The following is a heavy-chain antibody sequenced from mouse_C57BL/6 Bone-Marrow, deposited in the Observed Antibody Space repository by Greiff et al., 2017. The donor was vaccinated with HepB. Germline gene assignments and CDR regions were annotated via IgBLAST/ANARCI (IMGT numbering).Heavy chain of an antibody. D-gene: IGHD2-5*01. J-gene: IGHJ4*01. CDR3: AREGYSNGYYYAMDY. CDR2: IYPGSGST. Sequence: QVQLQQPGAELVKPGASVKMSCKASGYTFTSYWITWVKQRPGQGLEWIGDIYPGSGSTNYNEKFKSKATLTVDTSSSTAYMQLSSLTSEDSAVYYCAREGYSNGYYYAMDYCGQGTSVTVSS. CDR1: GYTFTSYW. V-gene: IGHV1-55*01.